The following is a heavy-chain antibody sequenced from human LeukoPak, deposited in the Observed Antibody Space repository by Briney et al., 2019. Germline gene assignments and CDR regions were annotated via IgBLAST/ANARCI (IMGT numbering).Heavy chain of an antibody. D-gene: IGHD1-26*01. CDR2: ISSSSSYI. CDR1: GFTFSSYS. Sequence: GGSLRLSCAASGFTFSSYSMNWVRQAPGKGLEWVSSISSSSSYIYYADSVKGRFTISRDNAKNSLYLQMNSLRAEDTAVYYCARDTVRATNMIDYWGQGTLVTVSS. CDR3: ARDTVRATNMIDY. V-gene: IGHV3-21*01. J-gene: IGHJ4*02.